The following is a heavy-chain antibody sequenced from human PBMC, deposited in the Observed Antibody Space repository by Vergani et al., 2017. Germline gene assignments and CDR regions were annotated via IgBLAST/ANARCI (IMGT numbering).Heavy chain of an antibody. Sequence: QVQLQQWGAGLLKPSETLSLTCAVYGGSFSGYYWSWIRQPPGKGLEWIGEINHSGSTNYNPSLKSRVTISVDTSKNQFSLKLSSVTAADTAVYYCARREDQLVRSWFDPWGQGTQVTVSS. CDR2: INHSGST. V-gene: IGHV4-34*01. CDR3: ARREDQLVRSWFDP. CDR1: GGSFSGYY. D-gene: IGHD6-13*01. J-gene: IGHJ5*02.